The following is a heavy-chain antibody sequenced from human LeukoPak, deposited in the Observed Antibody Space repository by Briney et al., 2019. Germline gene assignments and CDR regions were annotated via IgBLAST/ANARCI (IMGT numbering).Heavy chain of an antibody. CDR3: ARGGSYYDY. D-gene: IGHD1-26*01. CDR2: IYYSGST. CDR1: GGSISGYY. J-gene: IGHJ4*02. V-gene: IGHV4-59*01. Sequence: SETLSLTCTVSGGSISGYYWNWIRQPPGKGLEWIGYIYYSGSTNYSPSLKSRVTISVDTSKNQFSLQLRSVTAADTAVYYCARGGSYYDYWGQGTLVTVSS.